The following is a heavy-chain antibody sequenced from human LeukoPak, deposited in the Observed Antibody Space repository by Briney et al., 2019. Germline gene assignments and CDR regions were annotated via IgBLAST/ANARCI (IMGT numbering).Heavy chain of an antibody. CDR1: GFTVSSNY. CDR2: IYSGGST. D-gene: IGHD3-10*01. J-gene: IGHJ4*02. V-gene: IGHV3-53*01. Sequence: GGSLRLSCAASGFTVSSNYMSWVRQAPGRGLEWVSVIYSGGSTYYADSVKGRFTISRDNSKNTLYLQMNSLRAEDTAVYYCARDGSGSYYPIDYWGQGTLVTVSS. CDR3: ARDGSGSYYPIDY.